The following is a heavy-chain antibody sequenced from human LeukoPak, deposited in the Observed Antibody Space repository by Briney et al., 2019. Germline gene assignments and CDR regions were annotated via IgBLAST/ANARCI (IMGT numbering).Heavy chain of an antibody. V-gene: IGHV1-2*02. J-gene: IGHJ3*02. CDR3: TPLERNAFDI. CDR2: INPNSGGT. D-gene: IGHD1-1*01. Sequence: ASVKVSXKASGYTFTGYYMHWVRQAPGQGLEWMGWINPNSGGTNYAQKFQGRVTMTRDTSISTAYMELSRLRSDDTAGYYCTPLERNAFDILGQGTMVTVSS. CDR1: GYTFTGYY.